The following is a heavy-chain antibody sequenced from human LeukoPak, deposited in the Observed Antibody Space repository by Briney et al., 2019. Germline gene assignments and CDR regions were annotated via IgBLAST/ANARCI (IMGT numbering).Heavy chain of an antibody. Sequence: ASVKVSCTASGYTFTGYYMHWVRQAPGQGLEWMGWINPNSGGTNYAQKFQGRVTMTRDTSISTAYMELSRLRSDDTAVYYCARAVEVAVAGFLAAFDIWGQGTMVTVSS. D-gene: IGHD6-19*01. CDR2: INPNSGGT. J-gene: IGHJ3*02. CDR1: GYTFTGYY. V-gene: IGHV1-2*02. CDR3: ARAVEVAVAGFLAAFDI.